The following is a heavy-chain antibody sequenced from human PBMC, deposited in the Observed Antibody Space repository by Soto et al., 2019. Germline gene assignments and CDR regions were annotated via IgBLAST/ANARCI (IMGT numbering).Heavy chain of an antibody. J-gene: IGHJ6*03. CDR1: GFPVCSYY. Sequence: HGGSLRLSSAVSGFPVCSYYMSWVRQPPGKGPEWVALFDNGGNTYYAESVKGRFTISRDSSENTLDLQLNSLRAEDTAVYYCVRDDVYCGGGRCYGVPMDVWGKGTTVTVSS. CDR2: FDNGGNT. CDR3: VRDDVYCGGGRCYGVPMDV. D-gene: IGHD2-15*01. V-gene: IGHV3-66*01.